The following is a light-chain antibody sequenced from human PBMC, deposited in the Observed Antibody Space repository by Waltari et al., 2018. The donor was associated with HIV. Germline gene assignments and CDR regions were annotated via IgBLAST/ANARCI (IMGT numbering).Light chain of an antibody. Sequence: QSALTQPASVSGSPGQSITISCTGTSSDVGGYNYVSLYQQHPGKAPKLMIYDVSKRPSGVSNRFSGSKSGNTASLTISGLQAEDEADYCCCSYAGSSTYVFGTGTKVTVL. CDR2: DVS. V-gene: IGLV2-23*02. J-gene: IGLJ1*01. CDR1: SSDVGGYNY. CDR3: CSYAGSSTYV.